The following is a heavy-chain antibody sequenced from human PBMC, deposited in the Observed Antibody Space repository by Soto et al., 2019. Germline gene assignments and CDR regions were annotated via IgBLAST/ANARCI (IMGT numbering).Heavy chain of an antibody. D-gene: IGHD4-4*01. CDR1: GGSISSSSYY. J-gene: IGHJ2*01. CDR3: ARQILAVTHDTYCWYFDL. CDR2: IYYSRTT. Sequence: QLQLQESGPGLVKPSETLSLTCTVSGGSISSSSYYCGWIRQPPGKGLEWLGSIYYSRTTYYKPSLKSRVTRPVDTSKNQFSVKLSSVTAAVTAVYYCARQILAVTHDTYCWYFDLWGRGTLVHVSS. V-gene: IGHV4-39*01.